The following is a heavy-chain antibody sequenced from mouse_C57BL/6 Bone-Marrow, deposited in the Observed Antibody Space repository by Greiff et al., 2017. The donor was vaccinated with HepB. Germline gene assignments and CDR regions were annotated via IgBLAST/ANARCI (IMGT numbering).Heavy chain of an antibody. Sequence: EVQLQQSGPVLVKPGASVKMSCKASGYTFTDYYMNWVKQSHGKSLEWIGVINPYNGGTSYNQKFKGKATLTVDKSSSTAYMELNSLTSEDSAVYYCASGGYQGPGGPWFAYWGQGTLVTVSA. D-gene: IGHD2-2*01. CDR3: ASGGYQGPGGPWFAY. CDR1: GYTFTDYY. V-gene: IGHV1-19*01. J-gene: IGHJ3*01. CDR2: INPYNGGT.